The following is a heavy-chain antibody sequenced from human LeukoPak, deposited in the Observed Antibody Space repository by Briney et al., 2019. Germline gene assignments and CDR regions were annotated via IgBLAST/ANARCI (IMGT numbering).Heavy chain of an antibody. CDR2: INHSGST. J-gene: IGHJ4*02. CDR3: ARGYSGYDYSGYDFDY. CDR1: GGSFSGYY. V-gene: IGHV4-34*01. Sequence: SETLSLTCAVYGGSFSGYYWSWIRQPPGKGLEWIGEINHSGSTNYNPSLKSRVTISVDTSKNQFSLKLSSVTAADTAVYYCARGYSGYDYSGYDFDYWGQGTLVTVSS. D-gene: IGHD5-12*01.